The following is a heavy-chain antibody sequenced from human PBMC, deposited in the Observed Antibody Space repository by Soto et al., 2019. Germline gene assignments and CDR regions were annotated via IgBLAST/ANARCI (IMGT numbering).Heavy chain of an antibody. Sequence: SATLSLTCTVSGGSISSGGYYWSWIRQHPGKGLEWIGYIYYSGSTYYNPSLKSRVTISVDTSKNQFSLRLSSVTAADTAVYYCARVNGVVPAYMEVWGKGTTVT. CDR2: IYYSGST. CDR1: GGSISSGGYY. V-gene: IGHV4-31*03. CDR3: ARVNGVVPAYMEV. D-gene: IGHD2-2*01. J-gene: IGHJ6*03.